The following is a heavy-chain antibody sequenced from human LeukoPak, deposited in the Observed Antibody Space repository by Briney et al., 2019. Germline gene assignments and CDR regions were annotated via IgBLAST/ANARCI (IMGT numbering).Heavy chain of an antibody. V-gene: IGHV3-30*18. D-gene: IGHD5-18*01. CDR2: ISYDGSNK. CDR1: GFTFSSYG. CDR3: AKGPGYSYGFFDY. Sequence: PGGSLRLSCAASGFTFSSYGMHWVRQAPGKGLEWVAVISYDGSNKYYADSVKGRFTISRDNSKNTLYQQMNSLRAEDTAVYYCAKGPGYSYGFFDYWGQGTLVTVSS. J-gene: IGHJ4*02.